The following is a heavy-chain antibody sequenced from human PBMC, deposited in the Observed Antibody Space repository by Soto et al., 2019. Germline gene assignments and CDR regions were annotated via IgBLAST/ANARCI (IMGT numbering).Heavy chain of an antibody. CDR2: IKQDGSYT. CDR1: DFTFTNYW. CDR3: AKVKAVAGAADFYYGMDV. V-gene: IGHV3-7*01. D-gene: IGHD6-19*01. Sequence: EVQLVESGGGLVQPGGSLRLSCVASDFTFTNYWMSWVRQAPGRGLEWVANIKQDGSYTHYVAAVKGRLTIFRDNAKSSLYLQMNSLRAEDTAVYYCAKVKAVAGAADFYYGMDVWGQGTTVTVSS. J-gene: IGHJ6*02.